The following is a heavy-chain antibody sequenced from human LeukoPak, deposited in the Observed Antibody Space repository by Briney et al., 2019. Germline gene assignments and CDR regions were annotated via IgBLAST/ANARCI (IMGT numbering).Heavy chain of an antibody. CDR2: IYPRDGST. CDR3: ARDQEAFDY. V-gene: IGHV1-46*01. J-gene: IGHJ4*02. CDR1: GYSFTSNY. Sequence: ASVKVSCKASGYSFTSNYIHWVRQAPGQGLEWMGMIYPRDGSTSYVQKFQGRVTVTRDTSTSTVHMELSGLRSEDTAVYYCARDQEAFDYRGQGTLVTVSS.